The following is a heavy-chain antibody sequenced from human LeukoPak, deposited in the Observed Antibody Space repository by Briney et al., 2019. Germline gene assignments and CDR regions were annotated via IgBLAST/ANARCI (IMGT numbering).Heavy chain of an antibody. V-gene: IGHV3-30*04. D-gene: IGHD1-26*01. J-gene: IGHJ4*02. CDR3: ARSPGLVGANYFDY. CDR2: ISFDGNNK. CDR1: GFTFSTYA. Sequence: GGSLRPSCAASGFTFSTYAMHWVRQAPGKGLEWVTVISFDGNNKNYADSVKGRFTISRDSSKNTLYLQLNSLRAEDTAVYYCARSPGLVGANYFDYWGQGTLVTVSS.